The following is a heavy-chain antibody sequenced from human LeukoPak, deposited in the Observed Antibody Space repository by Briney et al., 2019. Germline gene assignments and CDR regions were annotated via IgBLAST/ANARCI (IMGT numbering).Heavy chain of an antibody. V-gene: IGHV3-53*01. CDR2: ISRGGST. Sequence: GGSLRLSCAASGFAVSSDYMTWVRQAPGKGLEWVSVISRGGSTYYADSVRGRFTISRDNSKNTLFLQMNSLRAEDTAVYYCASGVNYFDYWGQGTLVTVSS. J-gene: IGHJ4*02. CDR1: GFAVSSDY. CDR3: ASGVNYFDY. D-gene: IGHD3-3*01.